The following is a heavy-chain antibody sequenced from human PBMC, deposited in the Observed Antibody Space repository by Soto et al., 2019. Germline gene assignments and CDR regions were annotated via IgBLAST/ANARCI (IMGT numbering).Heavy chain of an antibody. V-gene: IGHV1-18*01. CDR3: ARGPTDYYDNSANYFLDY. Sequence: QVQLVQSGAEVKKPGASVKVSCKASGYTFITYGVSWVRQAPGQGLDWLGWISTYNGNTRYAERLQSRVTMTTDTTTNTACMELRNRRSDDTAVYYCARGPTDYYDNSANYFLDYWGQGTLVTVSS. CDR2: ISTYNGNT. J-gene: IGHJ4*02. CDR1: GYTFITYG. D-gene: IGHD3-22*01.